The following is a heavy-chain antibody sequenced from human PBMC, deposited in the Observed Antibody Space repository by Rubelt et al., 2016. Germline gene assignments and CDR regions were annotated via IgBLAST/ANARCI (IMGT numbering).Heavy chain of an antibody. CDR1: GFTFSTYT. CDR3: VKDRLTGIVRPNDGFDV. CDR2: ISPDGSTT. V-gene: IGHV3-64D*08. Sequence: VESGGGSVQPGGSLRLSCSGTGFTFSTYTMNWVRQAPGKGLEHISSISPDGSTTNYAESVKGRFVISRDNYKGNLFLQMNSLGSDDTAVYYCVKDRLTGIVRPNDGFDVWGQGTTVTVSS. J-gene: IGHJ3*01. D-gene: IGHD1-1*01.